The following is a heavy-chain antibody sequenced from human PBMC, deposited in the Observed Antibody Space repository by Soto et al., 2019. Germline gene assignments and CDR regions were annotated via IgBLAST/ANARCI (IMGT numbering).Heavy chain of an antibody. D-gene: IGHD6-19*01. CDR3: VKEGYMRSDWYGQFDY. CDR1: GFTFNSYA. CDR2: ISSYGADT. V-gene: IGHV3-64D*06. J-gene: IGHJ4*02. Sequence: GGSLRLSCSASGFTFNSYAMHRVRQAPGKGLEFVSAISSYGADTYYADSVKGRFAISRDNSKNTLYLQMSSLRAEDTALYYCVKEGYMRSDWYGQFDYWGQGALVTVSS.